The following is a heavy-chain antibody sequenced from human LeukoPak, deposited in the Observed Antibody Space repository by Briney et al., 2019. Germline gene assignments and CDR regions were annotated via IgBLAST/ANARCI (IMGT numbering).Heavy chain of an antibody. V-gene: IGHV1-8*01. Sequence: ASVKVSCKASGYTFTSFDIDWVRQATRQGLEWMGWMNPNSGNTGYAQKFQGRVTMTRNTSISTAYMELSSLRSEDTAVYYCARQYCSSTSCQFVGHGMDVWGQGTTVTVSS. J-gene: IGHJ6*02. CDR2: MNPNSGNT. CDR3: ARQYCSSTSCQFVGHGMDV. CDR1: GYTFTSFD. D-gene: IGHD2-2*01.